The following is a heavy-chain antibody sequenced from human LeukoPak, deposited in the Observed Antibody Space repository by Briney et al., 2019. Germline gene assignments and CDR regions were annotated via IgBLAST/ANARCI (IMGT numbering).Heavy chain of an antibody. Sequence: SEALSLTCTVSGGSISSSSYYWGWIRQPPGKGLEWIGNIYYTRSTHYNPSLKSRVTISVDTSKNQCSLKLSSGTAAHPAVYHCVRGVRIWGQGTIVTVSS. D-gene: IGHD3-10*01. CDR3: VRGVRI. V-gene: IGHV4-39*01. J-gene: IGHJ3*02. CDR2: IYYTRST. CDR1: GGSISSSSYY.